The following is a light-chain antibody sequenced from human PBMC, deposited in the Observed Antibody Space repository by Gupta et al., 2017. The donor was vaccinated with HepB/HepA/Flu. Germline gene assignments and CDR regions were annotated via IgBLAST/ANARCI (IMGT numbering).Light chain of an antibody. CDR1: QSVSNS. CDR3: QQSSNWALT. J-gene: IGKJ4*01. V-gene: IGKV3-11*01. CDR2: DAS. Sequence: EIVLTQSPATLSLSPGERATLSCRASQSVSNSLAWYHQKPGQAPRLLIYDASNRAAGIPARFSGSGSGADFTLTISSLEPEDFAVYYCQQSSNWALTFGGGTKVEIK.